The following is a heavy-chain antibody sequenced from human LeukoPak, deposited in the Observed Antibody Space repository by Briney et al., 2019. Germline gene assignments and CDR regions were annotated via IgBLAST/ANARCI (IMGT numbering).Heavy chain of an antibody. CDR1: GYTFTTYD. CDR3: ARWTDFYDNSDYSDNFYYGLDV. CDR2: MNPNSGHT. Sequence: ASVKVSCKASGYTFTTYDIYWVRQATGQGPEWMGWMNPNSGHTDYAQKFQGRVSMTRDTSLNTAYMELTSLRSEDTAVYYCARWTDFYDNSDYSDNFYYGLDVWGQGTTVTVSS. V-gene: IGHV1-8*01. D-gene: IGHD3-22*01. J-gene: IGHJ6*02.